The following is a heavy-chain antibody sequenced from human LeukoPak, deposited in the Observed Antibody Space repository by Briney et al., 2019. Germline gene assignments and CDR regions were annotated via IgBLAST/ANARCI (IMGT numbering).Heavy chain of an antibody. D-gene: IGHD5-12*01. J-gene: IGHJ4*02. Sequence: APVKVSCKASGYTFTSYGISWVRQAPGQGLEWMGWISAYNGNTNYAQRLQGRVTMTTDTSTSTAYMELRSLRSDDMAVYYCARATDIVVTQRLDFWGQGTLVTVSS. CDR2: ISAYNGNT. CDR1: GYTFTSYG. V-gene: IGHV1-18*03. CDR3: ARATDIVVTQRLDF.